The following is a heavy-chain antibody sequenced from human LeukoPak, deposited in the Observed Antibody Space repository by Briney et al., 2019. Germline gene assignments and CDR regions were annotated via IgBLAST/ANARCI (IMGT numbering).Heavy chain of an antibody. V-gene: IGHV3-72*01. CDR3: VRVQSGGAFDI. J-gene: IGHJ3*02. D-gene: IGHD1-26*01. CDR2: SRNKANSYTT. Sequence: GGSLRLSCAASGFTASDYYMDWVRQIPGKGLEWVGRSRNKANSYTTDFAATVKGRFTISRDESKNSLFLQMNSLKTEDTAVYYCVRVQSGGAFDIWGQGTMVTVSS. CDR1: GFTASDYY.